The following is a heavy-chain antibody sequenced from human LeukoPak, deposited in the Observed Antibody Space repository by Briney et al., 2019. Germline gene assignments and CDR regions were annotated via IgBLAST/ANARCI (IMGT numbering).Heavy chain of an antibody. V-gene: IGHV1-8*01. J-gene: IGHJ6*02. CDR3: ARGLGRSFRSVPYGSGRYYFDYYYYYGMDV. D-gene: IGHD3-10*01. CDR1: GYTFTSYD. Sequence: ASVKVSCKASGYTFTSYDINWVLQATAQGLEWMGWMNPNSGNTGYAQKFQGRVAMTRNTSISTAYMELSSLRSEDTAVYYCARGLGRSFRSVPYGSGRYYFDYYYYYGMDVWGQGTTVTVSS. CDR2: MNPNSGNT.